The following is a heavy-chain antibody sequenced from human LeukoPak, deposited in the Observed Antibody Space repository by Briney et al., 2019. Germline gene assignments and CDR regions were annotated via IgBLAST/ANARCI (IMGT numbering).Heavy chain of an antibody. Sequence: GGSLRLSCVASGFTFGNYWTSWVRQAPGKGLEFVANIKRDGSYKNYVDSVKGRFAISRDNAENSVHLQMHSLRAEDTAIYYCARDPGSSCFDYWGQGALVIVSS. CDR3: ARDPGSSCFDY. V-gene: IGHV3-7*01. D-gene: IGHD2-15*01. J-gene: IGHJ4*01. CDR1: GFTFGNYW. CDR2: IKRDGSYK.